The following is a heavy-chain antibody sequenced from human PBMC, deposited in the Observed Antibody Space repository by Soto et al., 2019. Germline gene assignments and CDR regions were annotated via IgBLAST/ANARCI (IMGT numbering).Heavy chain of an antibody. CDR2: IYYRGST. CDR3: ARGCRHATGKSGMGV. Sequence: HPGKGLEWIGYIYYRGSTYYNPSLKSRVTISVDTSKNQFSLKLSSVTAADTAVYYCARGCRHATGKSGMGVSGQATMV. V-gene: IGHV4-31*02. D-gene: IGHD2-15*01. J-gene: IGHJ6*02.